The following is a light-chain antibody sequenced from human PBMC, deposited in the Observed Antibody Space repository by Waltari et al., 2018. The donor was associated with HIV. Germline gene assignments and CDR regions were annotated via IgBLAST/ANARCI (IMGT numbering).Light chain of an antibody. Sequence: QSVLTQPPSASGSPGQSVTIPCHGPSSDVCRNNFVSWFQQSPGNAPRRMIYEVYKRPSGVPHRFSGSKSGNTASRTVSELQAEDEANYDCSSYAGINTYGVFGGGTKLTVL. CDR1: SSDVCRNNF. J-gene: IGLJ2*01. CDR3: SSYAGINTYGV. V-gene: IGLV2-8*01. CDR2: EVY.